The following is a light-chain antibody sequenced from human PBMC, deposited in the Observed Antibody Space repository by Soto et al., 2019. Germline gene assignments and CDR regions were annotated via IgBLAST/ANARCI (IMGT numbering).Light chain of an antibody. CDR1: QSVGSN. CDR2: GAS. CDR3: QQYNNWPPYT. Sequence: EIVMTQSPATLSVSPGERATLSCRASQSVGSNLAWYQQKPGQAPRLLIYGASTRATGIPARFRGSGSGTELHLTISSLQSEDFAVYYCQQYNNWPPYTFGQGTKLEI. J-gene: IGKJ2*01. V-gene: IGKV3-15*01.